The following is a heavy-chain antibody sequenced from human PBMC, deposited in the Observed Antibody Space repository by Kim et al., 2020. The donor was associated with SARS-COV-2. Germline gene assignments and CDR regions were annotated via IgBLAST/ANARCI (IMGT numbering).Heavy chain of an antibody. Sequence: ADAVKVRFTIPRDNSKNTLYLQMTSLRAEATAGYYCAKGRWYSGSSNDYWGQGTLVTVSS. D-gene: IGHD1-26*01. V-gene: IGHV3-30*02. CDR3: AKGRWYSGSSNDY. J-gene: IGHJ4*02.